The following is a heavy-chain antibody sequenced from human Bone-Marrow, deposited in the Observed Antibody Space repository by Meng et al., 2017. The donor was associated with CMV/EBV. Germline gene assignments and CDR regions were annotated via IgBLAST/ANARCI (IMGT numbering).Heavy chain of an antibody. CDR3: ARGSGFDP. J-gene: IGHJ5*02. V-gene: IGHV4-34*01. Sequence: SETLSPTCAVYGGSFSGYYWSWSRQPPGKGLEWVGEINHSGSTNYNPSLKSRVTISVDTSKSQFSMKLSSVTAADTDVYYCARGSGFDPWGHGTLVTVSS. D-gene: IGHD3-3*01. CDR1: GGSFSGYY. CDR2: INHSGST.